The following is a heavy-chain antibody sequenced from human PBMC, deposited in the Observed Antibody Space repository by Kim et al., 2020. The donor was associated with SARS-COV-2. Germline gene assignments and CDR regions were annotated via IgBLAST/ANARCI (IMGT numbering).Heavy chain of an antibody. Sequence: STYYNPSLKSRVTLSVDTSKNQFSLKLSSVTAADTAVYYCARQTDYRFDYWGQGTLVTVSS. CDR2: ST. J-gene: IGHJ4*02. CDR3: ARQTDYRFDY. D-gene: IGHD3-16*02. V-gene: IGHV4-39*01.